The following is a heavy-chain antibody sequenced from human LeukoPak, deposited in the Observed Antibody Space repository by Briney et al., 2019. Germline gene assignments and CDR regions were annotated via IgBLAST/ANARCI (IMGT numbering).Heavy chain of an antibody. CDR2: ISSSGRTI. Sequence: PGASLRLSCAASGFTFSSYEMNWVRQAPGKGLEGVSYISSSGRTIYYADSVKGRFTISRDNAKNSLYLQMNSLRAEDTAVYYCARLKGGILYYFDYWGQGTLVTVSS. D-gene: IGHD2/OR15-2a*01. V-gene: IGHV3-48*03. CDR3: ARLKGGILYYFDY. J-gene: IGHJ4*02. CDR1: GFTFSSYE.